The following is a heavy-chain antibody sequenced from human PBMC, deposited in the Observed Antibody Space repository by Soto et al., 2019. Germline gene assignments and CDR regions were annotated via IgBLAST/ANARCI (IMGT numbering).Heavy chain of an antibody. V-gene: IGHV4-31*03. CDR2: IYYSGST. CDR1: GGSISSGGYY. D-gene: IGHD2-8*01. J-gene: IGHJ1*01. Sequence: PSETLSLTCTVSGGSISSGGYYWSWIRQHPGKGLEWIGYIYYSGSTYYNPSLKSRVTISVDTSKNQFSLKLSSVTAADTAVYYCARGVPVGVEATGVIYSWGQRNVVPVS. CDR3: ARGVPVGVEATGVIYS.